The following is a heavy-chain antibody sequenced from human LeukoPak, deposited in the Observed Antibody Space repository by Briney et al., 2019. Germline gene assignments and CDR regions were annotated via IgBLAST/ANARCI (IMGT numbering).Heavy chain of an antibody. V-gene: IGHV3-9*01. J-gene: IGHJ4*02. CDR2: ISWNSGSI. CDR1: GFTFDDYA. Sequence: LSGGSLRLSCAASGFTFDDYAMHWVRQAPGKGLEWVSGISWNSGSIGYADSVKGRFTISRDNAKNSLYLQMNSLRAEDTALYYCAKAYAHAVAGYFDYWGQGTLVTVSS. D-gene: IGHD6-19*01. CDR3: AKAYAHAVAGYFDY.